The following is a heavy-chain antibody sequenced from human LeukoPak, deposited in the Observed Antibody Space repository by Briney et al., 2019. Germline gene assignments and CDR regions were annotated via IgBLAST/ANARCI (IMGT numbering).Heavy chain of an antibody. V-gene: IGHV1-69*13. D-gene: IGHD1-26*01. J-gene: IGHJ4*02. CDR2: IIPIFGTA. CDR1: GGTFSSYA. Sequence: ASVNVSCKASGGTFSSYAISWVRQAPGQGLEWMGGIIPIFGTANYAQKFQGRVTITADESTSTAYMELSSLRSEDTAVYYCARDVVSGSYGGTYFDYWGQGTLVTVSS. CDR3: ARDVVSGSYGGTYFDY.